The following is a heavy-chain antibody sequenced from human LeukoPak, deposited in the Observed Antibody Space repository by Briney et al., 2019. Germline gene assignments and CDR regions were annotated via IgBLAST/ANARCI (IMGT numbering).Heavy chain of an antibody. CDR3: ARRGYGDLDNWFDP. V-gene: IGHV1-18*01. J-gene: IGHJ5*02. D-gene: IGHD4-17*01. CDR2: ISAYNGYT. Sequence: GASVKVSCKASGYTFTSYGISWVRQAPGQGLEWMGWISAYNGYTNYAQKLQGRVTMTTDTSTSTAYMELRSLRSDDTAVYYCARRGYGDLDNWFDPWGQGTLVTVSS. CDR1: GYTFTSYG.